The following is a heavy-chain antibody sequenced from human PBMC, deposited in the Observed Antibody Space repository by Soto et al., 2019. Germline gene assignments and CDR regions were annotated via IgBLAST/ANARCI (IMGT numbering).Heavy chain of an antibody. CDR3: ENAIRPNDY. CDR2: ISISGGNT. V-gene: IGHV3-23*01. Sequence: EVQLLESGGGLVQPGGSLSLSCAASGLPFSSHAMSWVRQAPGKGLEWVSSISISGGNTYYADSVRGRFTISKENSKNTLYLHMNSLPADDTAIYDCENAIRPNDYWGQGTLVTVS. J-gene: IGHJ4*02. CDR1: GLPFSSHA.